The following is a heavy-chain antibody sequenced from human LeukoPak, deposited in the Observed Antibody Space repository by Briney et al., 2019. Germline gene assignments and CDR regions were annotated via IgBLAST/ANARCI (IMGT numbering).Heavy chain of an antibody. J-gene: IGHJ4*02. Sequence: SETLSLTCAVYRTSFSAYYWTWIRQPPGKGLEWIGEIHHSGITNYSPSLKSRVTISIDTSKNQFSLNLSSVTAADTAVYYCASLWFGDLTIDSWGQGTLVTVSS. CDR3: ASLWFGDLTIDS. CDR1: RTSFSAYY. CDR2: IHHSGIT. D-gene: IGHD3-10*01. V-gene: IGHV4-34*01.